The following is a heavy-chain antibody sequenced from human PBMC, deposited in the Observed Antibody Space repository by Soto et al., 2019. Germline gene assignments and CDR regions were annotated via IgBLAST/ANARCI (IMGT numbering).Heavy chain of an antibody. D-gene: IGHD3-16*01. J-gene: IGHJ4*02. V-gene: IGHV3-33*01. CDR2: IWPDGGNK. CDR3: ARDGDANSGFGKDY. Sequence: HPGGSLRLSCAASGFTFSDYGMHWVRQAPGKGLQWVAFIWPDGGNKYYAESVKGRFTISRDNSKNSVYLQMNNVRDEDTAVYYCARDGDANSGFGKDYWGQGTLVTVSS. CDR1: GFTFSDYG.